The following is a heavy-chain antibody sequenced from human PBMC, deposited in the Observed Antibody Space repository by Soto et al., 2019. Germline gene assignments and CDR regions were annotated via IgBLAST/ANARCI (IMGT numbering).Heavy chain of an antibody. CDR2: MNPNSGNT. D-gene: IGHD2-21*01. CDR1: GYTFTSYD. J-gene: IGHJ3*01. CDR3: ARAITRHKYCGGNCYAFDF. Sequence: ASVKVSCKASGYTFTSYDINWVRQATGQGLEWMGWMNPNSGNTGYAQKFQGRVTMTRNTSISTAYMELSSLRSEDTAVYYCARAITRHKYCGGNCYAFDFWGQGTMVTVSS. V-gene: IGHV1-8*01.